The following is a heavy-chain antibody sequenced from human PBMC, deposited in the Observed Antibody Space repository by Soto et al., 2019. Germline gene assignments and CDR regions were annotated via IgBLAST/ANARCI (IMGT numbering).Heavy chain of an antibody. CDR3: ARGPVRWYSSSWYVY. Sequence: SETLSLTCAVYGGSFSGYYWSWIRQPPGKGLEWIGEINHSGSTNYNPSLKSRVTISVDTSKNQFSLKLSSVTAADTAVYYCARGPVRWYSSSWYVYCGQGTLVTVSS. J-gene: IGHJ4*02. V-gene: IGHV4-34*01. CDR2: INHSGST. CDR1: GGSFSGYY. D-gene: IGHD6-13*01.